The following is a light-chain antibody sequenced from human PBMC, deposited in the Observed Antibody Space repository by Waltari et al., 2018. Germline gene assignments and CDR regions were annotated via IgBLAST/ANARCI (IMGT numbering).Light chain of an antibody. CDR1: QSIRNN. V-gene: IGKV3-15*01. CDR2: GAS. J-gene: IGKJ2*01. Sequence: EIVMTQSPVTLSVSPGERVTLSCRASQSIRNNLAWYQQKAGQPPRLLIYGASTRAPGLPARFSGSGSGTEFALTISSLQPEDFAVYYCHHYNKRPPSYTFGQGTRLEIK. CDR3: HHYNKRPPSYT.